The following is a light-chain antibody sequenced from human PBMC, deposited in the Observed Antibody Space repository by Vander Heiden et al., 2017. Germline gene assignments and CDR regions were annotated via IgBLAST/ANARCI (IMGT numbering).Light chain of an antibody. J-gene: IGLJ3*02. Sequence: QSVLTQPPSASGTPGQRVTIPCSGSSSNIGTNPVNWYYQFPGTAPKLLIYSNNERPSGVSDRFSGSRSGTSASLAISGLQSEDEADYYCAVWDDSLNGWVFGGGTKLTVL. V-gene: IGLV1-44*01. CDR2: SNN. CDR3: AVWDDSLNGWV. CDR1: SSNIGTNP.